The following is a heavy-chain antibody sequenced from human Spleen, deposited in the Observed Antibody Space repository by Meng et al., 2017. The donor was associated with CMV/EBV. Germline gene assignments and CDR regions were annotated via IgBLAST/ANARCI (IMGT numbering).Heavy chain of an antibody. CDR1: GGSFTTYC. CDR2: INHSGTT. J-gene: IGHJ4*02. Sequence: LSLSCAVDGGSFTTYCWRWVRQPTGKGLEWIGEINHSGTTDYNSYLGSRATISVDTSKKQVSLRLTSVTAADTAVYYCSRGYGPEGYWGQGTLVTVSS. D-gene: IGHD3-10*01. V-gene: IGHV4-34*01. CDR3: SRGYGPEGY.